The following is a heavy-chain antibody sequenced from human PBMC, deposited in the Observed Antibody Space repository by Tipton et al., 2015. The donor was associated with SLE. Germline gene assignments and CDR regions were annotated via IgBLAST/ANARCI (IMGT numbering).Heavy chain of an antibody. CDR3: AGGTGDYFDH. J-gene: IGHJ4*02. CDR2: IRADGSNK. V-gene: IGHV3-30*02. Sequence: SLRLSCAASGFTYSGYAVHWVRQAPGKGLEWVAFIRADGSNKDYADSVKGRFTISRDNSKDTLYLQMNRLRVEDTAVYYCAGGTGDYFDHWGQGTLVTVSS. D-gene: IGHD3-16*01. CDR1: GFTYSGYA.